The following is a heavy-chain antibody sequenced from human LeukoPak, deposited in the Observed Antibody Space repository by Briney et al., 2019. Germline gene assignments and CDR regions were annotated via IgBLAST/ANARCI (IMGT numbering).Heavy chain of an antibody. V-gene: IGHV1-2*06. J-gene: IGHJ5*02. CDR1: GYTFTGYC. CDR2: INPNSGGT. Sequence: ASVTVSCKASGYTFTGYCMHWVRQAPGQGPAWMGRINPNSGGTNYAQKFQGRVTMTRYTSISTAYMELSRLRSDDTAVYYWARVLGYCSGGKCYWFDPWGQGTLVTLSS. CDR3: ARVLGYCSGGKCYWFDP. D-gene: IGHD2-15*01.